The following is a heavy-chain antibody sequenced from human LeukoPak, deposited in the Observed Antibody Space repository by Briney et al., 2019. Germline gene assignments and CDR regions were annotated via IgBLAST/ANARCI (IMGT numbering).Heavy chain of an antibody. D-gene: IGHD2-2*01. CDR3: ARDPGDDCSSTSCYYDY. CDR1: GYTFTGYY. CDR2: INPNSGGT. J-gene: IGHJ4*02. Sequence: ASVKVSCKASGYTFTGYYMHWVRQAPGQGLEWMGWINPNSGGTNYAQKFQGWVTMTRDTSISTAYMELSRLRSDDTAVYYCARDPGDDCSSTSCYYDYWGQGTLVTVSS. V-gene: IGHV1-2*04.